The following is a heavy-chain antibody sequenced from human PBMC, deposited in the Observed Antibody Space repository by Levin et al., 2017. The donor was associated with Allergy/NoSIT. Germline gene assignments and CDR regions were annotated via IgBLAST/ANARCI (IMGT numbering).Heavy chain of an antibody. V-gene: IGHV1-2*02. CDR2: INPNSGGT. CDR1: GYTFTGYY. D-gene: IGHD6-13*01. J-gene: IGHJ4*02. CDR3: ARVSRGSSSWRDY. Sequence: EASVKVSCKASGYTFTGYYMHWVRQAPGQGLEWMGWINPNSGGTNYAQKFQGRVTMTRDTSISTAYMELSRLRSDDTAVYYCARVSRGSSSWRDYWGQGTLVTVSS.